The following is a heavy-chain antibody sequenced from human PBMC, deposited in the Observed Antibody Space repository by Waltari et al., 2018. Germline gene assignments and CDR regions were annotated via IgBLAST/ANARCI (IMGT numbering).Heavy chain of an antibody. CDR3: ASQDIVVVPAAIGNWFDP. V-gene: IGHV4-39*01. D-gene: IGHD2-2*01. Sequence: QLQLQESGPGLVKPSETLSLTCTVSGGSISSSSYYWCWIRQPPGKGLEWIGSIYYSGSTYYNPSLKSRVTISVDTSKNQFSLKLSSVTAADTAVYYCASQDIVVVPAAIGNWFDPWGQGTLVTVSS. CDR1: GGSISSSSYY. J-gene: IGHJ5*02. CDR2: IYYSGST.